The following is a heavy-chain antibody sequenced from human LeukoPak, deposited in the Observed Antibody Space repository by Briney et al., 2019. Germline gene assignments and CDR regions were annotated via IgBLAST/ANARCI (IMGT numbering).Heavy chain of an antibody. J-gene: IGHJ4*02. CDR1: GGSISSGSYY. Sequence: SETLSLTCTVSGGSISSGSYYWSWLRQPPGTGLEWIGEINHSGSTNYNPSLKSRVTISVDTSKNQFSLKLSSVTAADTAVYYCARRPVVTAKRKAFDYWGQGTLVTVSS. CDR2: INHSGST. CDR3: ARRPVVTAKRKAFDY. V-gene: IGHV4-39*07. D-gene: IGHD2-21*02.